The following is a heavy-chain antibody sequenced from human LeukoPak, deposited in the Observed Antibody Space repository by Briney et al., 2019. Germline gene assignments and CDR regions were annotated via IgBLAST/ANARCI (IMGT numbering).Heavy chain of an antibody. J-gene: IGHJ4*02. Sequence: PGRSLRLSCAASGFTFNNYAMHWVRQAPGRGLEWVALISYNGTNKYYPDSVKGRFTISRDNSKNTLYLQINRLRADDTAMYYCARDEDTDMVTIDCWGQGTLVTVSS. CDR3: ARDEDTDMVTIDC. CDR1: GFTFNNYA. V-gene: IGHV3-30*04. D-gene: IGHD5-18*01. CDR2: ISYNGTNK.